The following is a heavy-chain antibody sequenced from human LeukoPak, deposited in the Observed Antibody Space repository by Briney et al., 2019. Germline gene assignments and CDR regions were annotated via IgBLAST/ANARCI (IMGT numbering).Heavy chain of an antibody. CDR3: ARSRRGWFDP. V-gene: IGHV4-34*01. CDR1: GGSLSGYY. CDR2: INHSGST. J-gene: IGHJ5*02. Sequence: SETLSLTCAVYGGSLSGYYWSWIRQPPGKGLEWIGEINHSGSTNYNPSLKSRVTISVDTSKNQFSLKLSSVTAADTAVYYCARSRRGWFDPWGQGTLVTVSS.